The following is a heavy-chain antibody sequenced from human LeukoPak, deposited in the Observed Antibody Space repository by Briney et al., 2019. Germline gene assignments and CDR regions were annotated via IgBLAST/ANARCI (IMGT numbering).Heavy chain of an antibody. CDR1: GFTFSSYS. Sequence: GGSLRLSCAASGFTFSSYSVNWVRQAPGKGLEWVSSISSSSSYIYYADSVKGRFTISRDNAKNSLYLQMNSLRAEDTAVYYCARAYYDFWSGYPMDVWGKGTTVTVSS. D-gene: IGHD3-3*01. CDR3: ARAYYDFWSGYPMDV. CDR2: ISSSSSYI. J-gene: IGHJ6*03. V-gene: IGHV3-21*01.